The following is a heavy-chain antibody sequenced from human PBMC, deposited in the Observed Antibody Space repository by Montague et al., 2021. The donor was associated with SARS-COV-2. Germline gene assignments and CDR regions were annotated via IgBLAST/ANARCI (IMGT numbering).Heavy chain of an antibody. V-gene: IGHV6-1*01. CDR3: ARAYCGGDCYFYWYFDL. J-gene: IGHJ2*01. D-gene: IGHD2-21*02. CDR1: GDSVSSNIAT. Sequence: CAISGDSVSSNIATWNWIRQSPSRGLEWLGRTYYRSKWYNDYAVSVKSRVIINPDTSNNRISLQLNSVTPEDTAVYYCARAYCGGDCYFYWYFDLWGRGTRV. CDR2: TYYRSKWYN.